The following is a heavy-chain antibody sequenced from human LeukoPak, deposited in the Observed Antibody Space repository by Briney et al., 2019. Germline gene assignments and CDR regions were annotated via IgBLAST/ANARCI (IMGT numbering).Heavy chain of an antibody. D-gene: IGHD3-3*02. Sequence: PSETLSLTCSVSGASISSYYCSGIRQSPGKGLEWIGYFFSGNTNYNPSLKSRVNVSVDTSKNQFSLKVDSVTAADTAVYYCALVTIFGVVKFWGQGTLVAVSS. CDR2: FFSGNT. CDR1: GASISSYY. J-gene: IGHJ4*02. CDR3: ALVTIFGVVKF. V-gene: IGHV4-59*01.